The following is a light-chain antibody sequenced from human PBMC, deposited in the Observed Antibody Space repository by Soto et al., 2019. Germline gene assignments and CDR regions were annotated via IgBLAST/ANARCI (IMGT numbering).Light chain of an antibody. Sequence: DIQMTQSPSSLSASVGDRVTITCRASQSIRYYLNWYQQKPGKAPKLLIYAASTLQSGVPSRFSGSGSGTEFTLTISSLQPEDFATYYCQQSYSTLWTFGQGTKVEIK. CDR3: QQSYSTLWT. J-gene: IGKJ1*01. V-gene: IGKV1-39*01. CDR2: AAS. CDR1: QSIRYY.